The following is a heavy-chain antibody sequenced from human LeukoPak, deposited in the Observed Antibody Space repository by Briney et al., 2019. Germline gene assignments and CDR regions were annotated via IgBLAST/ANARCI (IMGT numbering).Heavy chain of an antibody. D-gene: IGHD3-16*01. V-gene: IGHV1-2*02. CDR1: RYTFTGYY. Sequence: ASVTVSCKASRYTFTGYYKHLVRLAPAPGLEWMGVIKPNSGGTNYAQKSYGRITMSRHTTISTAYIEPSRLRYDDMAVYYCTVEGRLHAFDIWGQGTMVTVSS. CDR3: TVEGRLHAFDI. CDR2: IKPNSGGT. J-gene: IGHJ3*02.